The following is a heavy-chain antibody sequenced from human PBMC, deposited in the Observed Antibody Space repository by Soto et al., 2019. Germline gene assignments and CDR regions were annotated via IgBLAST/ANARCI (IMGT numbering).Heavy chain of an antibody. CDR2: ITGTSANT. J-gene: IGHJ4*01. V-gene: IGHV3-23*01. CDR3: ANGGATSGLLTHDY. Sequence: EVQLLESGGGLVQPGGSLRLSCAASRFTFSNFAMSWVRQAPGKGLEWVSTITGTSANTYYTDSVKGRLAISRDNSQNTLYLQMNSLTTEDTAVYYCANGGATSGLLTHDYWGHGTLVTVSS. CDR1: RFTFSNFA. D-gene: IGHD3-9*01.